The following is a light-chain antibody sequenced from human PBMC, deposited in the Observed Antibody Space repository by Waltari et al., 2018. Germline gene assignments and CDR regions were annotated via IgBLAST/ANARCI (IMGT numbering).Light chain of an antibody. CDR3: QQYNSYSLLT. CDR2: KAS. V-gene: IGKV1-5*03. CDR1: QSISNW. J-gene: IGKJ4*01. Sequence: DIQMTQSPFTLSASVGDRVIIPCRASQSISNWLAWYQHKTGKAPKLLIYKASTLASGVPSRFSGSGSGTDFSLTISSLQPDDFATYYCQQYNSYSLLTFGGGTKVEIK.